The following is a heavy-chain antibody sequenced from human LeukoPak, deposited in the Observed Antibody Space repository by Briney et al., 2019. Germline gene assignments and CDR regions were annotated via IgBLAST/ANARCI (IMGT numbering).Heavy chain of an antibody. Sequence: SETLSLTCTVSGGSISSGGYYWSWIRQHPGKGLEWIGYIYYSGSTYYNPSLKSRVTISVDTSKNQFSLKLSSVTAADTAVYYCARVPTSYCSGGSSSRTYYYYYMDVWGKGTTVTVSS. V-gene: IGHV4-31*03. CDR3: ARVPTSYCSGGSSSRTYYYYYMDV. CDR2: IYYSGST. D-gene: IGHD2-15*01. J-gene: IGHJ6*03. CDR1: GGSISSGGYY.